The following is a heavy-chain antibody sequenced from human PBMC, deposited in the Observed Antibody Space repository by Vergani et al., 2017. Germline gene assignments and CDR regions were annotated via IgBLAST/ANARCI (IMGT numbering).Heavy chain of an antibody. CDR3: ARGPAISGYYYYFYY. V-gene: IGHV1-69*04. Sequence: QVQLVQSGAEVKKPGSSVKVSCKASGGTFSSYAISWVRQAPGQGLEWMGRIIPILGIANYAQKFQGRVTITADKSTSTAYMELSSLRSEDTAVYYCARGPAISGYYYYFYYWGQGTLVTVSS. D-gene: IGHD3-22*01. J-gene: IGHJ4*02. CDR2: IIPILGIA. CDR1: GGTFSSYA.